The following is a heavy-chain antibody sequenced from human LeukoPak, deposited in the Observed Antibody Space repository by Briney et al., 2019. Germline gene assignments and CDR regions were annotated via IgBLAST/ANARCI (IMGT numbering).Heavy chain of an antibody. D-gene: IGHD3-22*01. V-gene: IGHV3-23*01. CDR2: ISAGGGST. J-gene: IGHJ4*02. Sequence: GGSLRLSCAASAFTFSSHAMSWVRKTPGKGLEWVSGISAGGGSTLYADSVKGRFTISRDNSKNTLYLHMNSLRAEDTAVYFCAYYDSSGYYYGRLRYWGQGTPVTVSS. CDR1: AFTFSSHA. CDR3: AYYDSSGYYYGRLRY.